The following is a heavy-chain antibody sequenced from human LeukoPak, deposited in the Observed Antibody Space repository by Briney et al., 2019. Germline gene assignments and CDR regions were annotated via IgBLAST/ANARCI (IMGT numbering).Heavy chain of an antibody. CDR1: GFTSSNFG. CDR3: ARELYYYGSGSYLDAFDI. D-gene: IGHD3-10*01. CDR2: ISYDERNK. J-gene: IGHJ3*02. Sequence: PGGSLILSCAASGFTSSNFGIHWFRRAPGKGLEWLAGISYDERNKYYADSVRGRFTISRDNSKSSLYLQMNSLRAEDTAVYYCARELYYYGSGSYLDAFDIWGQGTMVTVSS. V-gene: IGHV3-30*03.